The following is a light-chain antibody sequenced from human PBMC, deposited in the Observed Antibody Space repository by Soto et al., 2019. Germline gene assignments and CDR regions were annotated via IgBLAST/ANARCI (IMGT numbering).Light chain of an antibody. CDR1: KLGDKY. Sequence: SYELTQPPSVSVSPGQTASITCSGDKLGDKYACWYQQKPGQSPVLVIYQDTKRPSGIPERFSGSNSGSTATLTISGTQAMDEADYYCQAWDNSPHVVFGGGTKLTVL. CDR2: QDT. CDR3: QAWDNSPHVV. V-gene: IGLV3-1*01. J-gene: IGLJ2*01.